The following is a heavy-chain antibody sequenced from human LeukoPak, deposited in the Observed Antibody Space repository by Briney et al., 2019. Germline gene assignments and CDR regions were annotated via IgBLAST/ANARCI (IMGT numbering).Heavy chain of an antibody. Sequence: SGPALVKPTQTLTLTCTFSGFSLSTSGMCVSWIRQPPGKALEWLALIDWDDDKYYSTSLKTRLTISKDTSKNQVVLTMTNMDPVDTATYYCARYYHHSSGYYWFDPWGQGTLVTVSS. CDR3: ARYYHHSSGYYWFDP. J-gene: IGHJ5*02. CDR2: IDWDDDK. V-gene: IGHV2-70*01. D-gene: IGHD3-22*01. CDR1: GFSLSTSGMC.